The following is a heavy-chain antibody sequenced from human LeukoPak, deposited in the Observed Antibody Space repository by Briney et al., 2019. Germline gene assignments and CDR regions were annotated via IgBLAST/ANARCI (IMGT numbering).Heavy chain of an antibody. Sequence: PGGSLRLSCAASGFTFSSYAMHWVRQAPGKGLEWVAVISYDGSNKYYADSVKGRFTISRDNSKNTLYLQMSSLRAEDTAVYYCARMNWGDAFDIWGQGTMVTVSS. J-gene: IGHJ3*02. V-gene: IGHV3-30-3*01. CDR1: GFTFSSYA. D-gene: IGHD7-27*01. CDR2: ISYDGSNK. CDR3: ARMNWGDAFDI.